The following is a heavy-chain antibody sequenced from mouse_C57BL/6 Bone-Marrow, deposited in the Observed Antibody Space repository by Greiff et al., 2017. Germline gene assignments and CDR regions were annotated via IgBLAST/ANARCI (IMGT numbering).Heavy chain of an antibody. Sequence: EVKVEESGGGLVKPGGSLKLSCAASGFTFSSYAMSWVRQTPEKRLEWVATISDGGSYTYYPDNVKGRFTISRDNAKNNLYLQMSHLKSEDTAMYYCARDGGLPWFAYWGQGTLVTVSA. CDR2: ISDGGSYT. CDR3: ARDGGLPWFAY. D-gene: IGHD2-2*01. J-gene: IGHJ3*01. CDR1: GFTFSSYA. V-gene: IGHV5-4*01.